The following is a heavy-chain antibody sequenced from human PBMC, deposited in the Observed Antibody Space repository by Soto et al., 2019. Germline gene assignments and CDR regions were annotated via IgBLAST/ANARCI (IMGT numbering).Heavy chain of an antibody. CDR2: SKSNTDGGTT. CDR3: TTVGLRDDAFDI. D-gene: IGHD2-21*01. V-gene: IGHV3-15*01. Sequence: GGSLRLPCAASGFTFSNAWMSWVRQAPGTGLEWVGQSKSNTDGGTTDYAAPVKGRFTISRDDSRNTLYLQMNSLKTEDTAVYSCTTVGLRDDAFDIWGQGTMVTVSS. CDR1: GFTFSNAW. J-gene: IGHJ3*02.